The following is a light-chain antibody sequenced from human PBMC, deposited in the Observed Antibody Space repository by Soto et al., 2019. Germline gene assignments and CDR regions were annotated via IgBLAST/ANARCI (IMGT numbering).Light chain of an antibody. V-gene: IGKV3-15*01. CDR2: GAS. CDR1: QSVSSN. J-gene: IGKJ1*01. Sequence: EIVMTQSPATLYVSPGERATLSCRASQSVSSNLAWYQQKPGQAPRLLIYGASTRATGIPARFSGSGSGTDFPLTISSLQSEDFVVYYCQQYNNWPMTFGQGTKVEIK. CDR3: QQYNNWPMT.